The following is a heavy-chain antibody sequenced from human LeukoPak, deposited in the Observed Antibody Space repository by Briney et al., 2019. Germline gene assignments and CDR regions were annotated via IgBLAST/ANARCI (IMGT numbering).Heavy chain of an antibody. CDR1: GGSISNYY. CDR2: ISYAGST. V-gene: IGHV4-59*01. CDR3: ARDAALSY. Sequence: SETLSLTCTVSGGSISNYYWSWIRQPPGKGLEWIGYISYAGSTNYNPSLKSRVTISLDTSKKQFSLRLTSVTAADTAVYYCARDAALSYWGQGTLVTVSS. J-gene: IGHJ4*02.